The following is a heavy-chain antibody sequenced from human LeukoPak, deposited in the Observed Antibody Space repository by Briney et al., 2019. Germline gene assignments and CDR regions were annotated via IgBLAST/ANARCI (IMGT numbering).Heavy chain of an antibody. CDR1: GFPFTNYA. D-gene: IGHD1-26*01. CDR2: ISVSGDST. J-gene: IGHJ5*02. CDR3: AKDTWASNFYSLFDP. V-gene: IGHV3-23*01. Sequence: QPGGSLRLSCAASGFPFTNYAMSWVRQAPGKGLEGVSGISVSGDSTYYADSVKGRFTISRDNSRNTLYLQMNSLRAEDTAVYYCAKDTWASNFYSLFDPWGQGTLVTVSS.